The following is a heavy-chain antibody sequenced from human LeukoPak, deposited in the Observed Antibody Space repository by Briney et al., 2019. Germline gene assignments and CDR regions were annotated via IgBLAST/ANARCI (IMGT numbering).Heavy chain of an antibody. D-gene: IGHD6-19*01. CDR1: GFTFSSYA. V-gene: IGHV3-23*01. Sequence: GGSLRLSCAASGFTFSSYAMSWVRQAPGKGLEWVSAISGSGGSTHYADSVKGRFTISRDNSKNTLYLQMNSLRAEDTAVYYCAKARGGWSYFDYWGQGTLVTVSS. J-gene: IGHJ4*02. CDR2: ISGSGGST. CDR3: AKARGGWSYFDY.